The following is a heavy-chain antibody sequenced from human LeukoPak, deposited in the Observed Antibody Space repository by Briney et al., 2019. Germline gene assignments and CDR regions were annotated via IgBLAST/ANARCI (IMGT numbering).Heavy chain of an antibody. CDR1: GGTFSSYA. J-gene: IGHJ4*02. V-gene: IGHV1-69*05. Sequence: GASVKVSCKASGGTFSSYAISWVRQAPGQGLEWMGRIIPIFGTANYAQKFQGRVTITTDESTSTAYMERSSLRSEDTAVYYCARDRRDMDFWSGYYSDYWGQGTLVTVSS. D-gene: IGHD3-3*01. CDR2: IIPIFGTA. CDR3: ARDRRDMDFWSGYYSDY.